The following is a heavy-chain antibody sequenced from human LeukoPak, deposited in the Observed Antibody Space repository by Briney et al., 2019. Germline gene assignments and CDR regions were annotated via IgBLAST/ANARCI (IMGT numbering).Heavy chain of an antibody. Sequence: SETLSLTCTVSGGSISSSSYYWGWIRQPPGKGLEWIGEINHSGSTNYNPSLKSRVTISVDTSKNQFSLKLSSVTAADTAVYYCARAQRGYDYVWGSYRFGRSPFDYWGQGTLVTVSS. CDR1: GGSISSSSYY. J-gene: IGHJ4*02. CDR2: INHSGST. D-gene: IGHD3-16*02. V-gene: IGHV4-39*07. CDR3: ARAQRGYDYVWGSYRFGRSPFDY.